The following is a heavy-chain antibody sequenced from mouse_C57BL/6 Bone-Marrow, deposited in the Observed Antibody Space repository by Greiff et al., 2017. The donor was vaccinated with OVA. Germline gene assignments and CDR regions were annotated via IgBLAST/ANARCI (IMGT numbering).Heavy chain of an antibody. Sequence: EVQLQQSGAELVRPGASVKLSCTASGFNIKDDYMHWVKQRPEQGLEWIGWIDPENGDTEYASKFQGKATITADTSSNTAYLQLSSLTSEDTAVYYCTTRVWSYAMDYWGQGTSVIVSS. CDR1: GFNIKDDY. V-gene: IGHV14-4*01. J-gene: IGHJ4*01. D-gene: IGHD2-10*02. CDR3: TTRVWSYAMDY. CDR2: IDPENGDT.